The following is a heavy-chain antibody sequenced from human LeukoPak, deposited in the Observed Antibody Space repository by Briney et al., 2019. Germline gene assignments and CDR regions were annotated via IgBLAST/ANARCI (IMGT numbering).Heavy chain of an antibody. Sequence: PSETLSLTCTVSGGSISSYYASWIRQPAGKGLEWIGRIYTSGSTNYNPSLKSRVTISVDKSKNQFSLKLSSVTAADTAVYYCPRALKVGATMGHFDHRGQGTLVTVSS. CDR1: GGSISSYY. D-gene: IGHD1-26*01. J-gene: IGHJ4*02. V-gene: IGHV4-4*07. CDR3: PRALKVGATMGHFDH. CDR2: IYTSGST.